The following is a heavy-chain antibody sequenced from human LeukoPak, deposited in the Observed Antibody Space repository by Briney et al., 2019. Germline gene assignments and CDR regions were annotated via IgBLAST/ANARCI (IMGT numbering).Heavy chain of an antibody. Sequence: GGSLRLSCAASGFTVSSDYMTWVRQAPGNGLEWVSVIYNDGRTSYADSVKGRFTISRDSSKNTVFLQMNSLRAEDTAVYYCVRDASRWGSYGVDYWGQGTLVTVSS. CDR3: VRDASRWGSYGVDY. J-gene: IGHJ4*02. V-gene: IGHV3-66*01. D-gene: IGHD5-18*01. CDR2: IYNDGRT. CDR1: GFTVSSDY.